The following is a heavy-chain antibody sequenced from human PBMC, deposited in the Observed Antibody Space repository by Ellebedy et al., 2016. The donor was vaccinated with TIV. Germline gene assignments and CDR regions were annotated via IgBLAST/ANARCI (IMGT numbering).Heavy chain of an antibody. CDR3: AKELHMWGTIMIDC. V-gene: IGHV3-23*01. Sequence: PGGSLRLSCAASGITFSSHAISWVRQTPGKGLEWVSAISGSGDNTYYTDSGKGRFTIARDNSQNTLYLQMNSLRAEETAVYYCAKELHMWGTIMIDCWGPGTRVTGSS. J-gene: IGHJ4*02. CDR1: GITFSSHA. D-gene: IGHD3-16*01. CDR2: ISGSGDNT.